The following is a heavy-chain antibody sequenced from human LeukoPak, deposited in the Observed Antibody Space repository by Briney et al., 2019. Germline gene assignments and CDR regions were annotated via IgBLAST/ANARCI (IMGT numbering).Heavy chain of an antibody. V-gene: IGHV1-2*02. CDR3: ARDLDDSSGYTDY. CDR1: GYTFTGYY. Sequence: ASVKVSCKASGYTFTGYYMHWVRQAPGQGLEWMGWINPNSGGTNYAQKFQGRVTMTRDTSISTAYMELSRLRSDDTAVYHCARDLDDSSGYTDYWGQGTLVTVSS. CDR2: INPNSGGT. J-gene: IGHJ4*02. D-gene: IGHD3-22*01.